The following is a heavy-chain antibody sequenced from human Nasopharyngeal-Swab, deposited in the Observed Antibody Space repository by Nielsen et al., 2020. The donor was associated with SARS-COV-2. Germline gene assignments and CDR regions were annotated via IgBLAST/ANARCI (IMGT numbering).Heavy chain of an antibody. V-gene: IGHV3-11*06. CDR3: ARETGRITMVRGVIILDYMDV. J-gene: IGHJ6*03. Sequence: RQAPGKGLAWVSYISSSSSYTNYADSVKGRFTISRDNAKNSLYLQMNSLRAEDTAVYYCARETGRITMVRGVIILDYMDVWGKGTTVTVSS. CDR2: ISSSSSYT. D-gene: IGHD3-10*01.